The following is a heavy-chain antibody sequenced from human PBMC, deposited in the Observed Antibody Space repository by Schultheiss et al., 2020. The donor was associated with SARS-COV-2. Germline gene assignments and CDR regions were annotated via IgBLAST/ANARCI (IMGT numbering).Heavy chain of an antibody. CDR1: GGTFSSYA. V-gene: IGHV1-18*01. D-gene: IGHD2/OR15-2a*01. Sequence: ASVKVSCKASGGTFSSYAISWVRQAPGQGLEWMGGISAYNGNTNYAQNLQGRLTMTTDTSTNTAYMELRSLRSDDTAVYYCARKADEYYYYYMDVWGKGTMVTVSS. CDR3: ARKADEYYYYYMDV. J-gene: IGHJ6*03. CDR2: ISAYNGNT.